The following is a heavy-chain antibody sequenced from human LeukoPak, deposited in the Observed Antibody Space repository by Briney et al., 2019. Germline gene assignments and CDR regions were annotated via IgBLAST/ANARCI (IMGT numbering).Heavy chain of an antibody. V-gene: IGHV4-61*01. J-gene: IGHJ3*02. Sequence: PSETLSLTCTVSGASVSSGSCNWSWIRQPPGKGLEWSGLISDSGSIHCHPSLKSRVTISVDTSKKQFSLKLSSVTAADTAVYYCAREAYDNSGSDAFNIWGPGTMVTVSS. CDR2: ISDSGSI. CDR3: AREAYDNSGSDAFNI. D-gene: IGHD3-22*01. CDR1: GASVSSGSCN.